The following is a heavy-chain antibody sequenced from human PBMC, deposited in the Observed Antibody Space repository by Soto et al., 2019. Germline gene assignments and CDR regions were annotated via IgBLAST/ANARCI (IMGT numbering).Heavy chain of an antibody. CDR1: GFTLTRSA. CDR3: AKDQGAGDGYNLGAFDI. CDR2: ISAGGGGT. V-gene: IGHV3-23*01. J-gene: IGHJ3*02. D-gene: IGHD5-12*01. Sequence: PGGSLRLSCAGSGFTLTRSAVGWVRQAPGKGLEWVSGISAGGGGTYYADSVKGRFTISRDNSKNTLYLQMNSLRAEDTAVYYCAKDQGAGDGYNLGAFDIWGQGTMVTVSS.